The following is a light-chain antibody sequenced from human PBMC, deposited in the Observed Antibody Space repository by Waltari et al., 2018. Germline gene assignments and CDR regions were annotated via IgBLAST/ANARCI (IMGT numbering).Light chain of an antibody. CDR3: QQSYSTPQT. V-gene: IGKV1-39*01. CDR2: AAS. CDR1: QSISSY. J-gene: IGKJ3*01. Sequence: DIQMTVAPSTLFASDGDNFSITCRASQSISSYLNWYQQKPGKAPKLLIYAASSLQSGVPSRFSGSGSGTDFTLTISSLQPEDFATYYCQQSYSTPQTFGPGTKVDIK.